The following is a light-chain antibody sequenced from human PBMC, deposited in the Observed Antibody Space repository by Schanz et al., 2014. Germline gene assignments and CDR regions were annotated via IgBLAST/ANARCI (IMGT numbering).Light chain of an antibody. V-gene: IGLV2-8*01. CDR3: CSYAGSSTLGV. CDR2: EVS. J-gene: IGLJ3*02. Sequence: QSALTQPPSASGSLGQSVTISCTGTSSDVGDYNYVSWYQQHPGKAPKLMIYEVSKRPSGVPDRFSGSKSGNTASLTVSGLQAEDEADYYCCSYAGSSTLGVFGGGTKLTVL. CDR1: SSDVGDYNY.